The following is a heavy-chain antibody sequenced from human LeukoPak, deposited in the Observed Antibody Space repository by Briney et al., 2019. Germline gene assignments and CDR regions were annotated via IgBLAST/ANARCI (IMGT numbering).Heavy chain of an antibody. J-gene: IGHJ4*02. CDR2: IYPGDSDT. V-gene: IGHV5-51*01. D-gene: IGHD3-16*02. Sequence: GESLKISCKGSGYSFTSYWIGWVRQMPGKGLEWMGIIYPGDSDTRYSPSFQGQVTISADKSISTAYLQWSSLKASDTAMYYCARQPAVWGSYRYADYWGQGTLVTVSS. CDR3: ARQPAVWGSYRYADY. CDR1: GYSFTSYW.